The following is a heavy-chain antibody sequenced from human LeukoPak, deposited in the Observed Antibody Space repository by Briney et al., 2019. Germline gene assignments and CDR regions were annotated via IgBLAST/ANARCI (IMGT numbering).Heavy chain of an antibody. CDR2: IIPIFGTA. CDR3: ARGLGYYYYYMDV. J-gene: IGHJ6*03. V-gene: IGHV1-69*13. Sequence: SVKVSCKASGYTFTGYYMHWVRQAPGQGLEWMGGIIPIFGTANYAQKFQGRVTITADESTSTAYMELSSLRSEDTAVYYCARGLGYYYYYMDVWGKGTTVTVSS. CDR1: GYTFTGYY.